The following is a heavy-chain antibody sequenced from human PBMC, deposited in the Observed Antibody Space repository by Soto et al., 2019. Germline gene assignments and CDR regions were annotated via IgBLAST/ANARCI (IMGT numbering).Heavy chain of an antibody. V-gene: IGHV3-33*01. CDR3: ARDTAMDYYFDY. CDR2: IWYDGSNK. CDR1: GFTFSSYG. D-gene: IGHD5-18*01. Sequence: GGSLRLSCAASGFTFSSYGMHWVRQAPGKGLEWVAVIWYDGSNKYYADSVKGRFTISRDNSKNTLYLQMNSLRAEDTAVYYCARDTAMDYYFDYWGQGTLVTVSS. J-gene: IGHJ4*02.